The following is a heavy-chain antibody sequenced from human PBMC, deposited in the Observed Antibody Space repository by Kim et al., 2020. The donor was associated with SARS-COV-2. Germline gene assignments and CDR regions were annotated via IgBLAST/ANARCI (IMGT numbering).Heavy chain of an antibody. J-gene: IGHJ4*02. CDR3: AKDYRFWSGYCVY. CDR1: GFTFSAYG. CDR2: ISYDGSRE. V-gene: IGHV3-30*18. Sequence: GGSLRLSCAASGFTFSAYGMHWVRQAPGKGLEWVAIISYDGSREYYVDSVKGRFTISRDNSKNTLYLQMNSLRAEDTAVYYCAKDYRFWSGYCVYWGQGILVTVSS. D-gene: IGHD3-3*01.